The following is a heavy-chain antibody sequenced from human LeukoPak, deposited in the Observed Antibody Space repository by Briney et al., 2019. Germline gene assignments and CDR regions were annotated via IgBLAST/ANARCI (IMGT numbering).Heavy chain of an antibody. D-gene: IGHD3-22*01. V-gene: IGHV3-74*01. Sequence: GGPLRLSCAASGFTFSSYWMHWVRQAPGKGLVWVSRINSDGSSTSYADSVKGRFTISRDNAKNTLYLQMNSLRAEDTAVYYCARVSDSSGYYLNWFDPWGQGTLVTVSS. CDR1: GFTFSSYW. J-gene: IGHJ5*02. CDR3: ARVSDSSGYYLNWFDP. CDR2: INSDGSST.